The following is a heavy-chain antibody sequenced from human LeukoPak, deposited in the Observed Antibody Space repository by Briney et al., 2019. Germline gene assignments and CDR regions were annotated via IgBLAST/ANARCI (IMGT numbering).Heavy chain of an antibody. J-gene: IGHJ3*02. D-gene: IGHD3-22*01. CDR1: GFTFSSYG. V-gene: IGHV3-7*01. Sequence: PGGSLRLSCAASGFTFSSYGMHWVRQAPGKGLEWVANINQDGNKQHYVDSVKGRFTISRDNAKNSLYLQMNSLTAEDTAVYYCARDPYVSAYGAFDIWGLGTRVTVSS. CDR3: ARDPYVSAYGAFDI. CDR2: INQDGNKQ.